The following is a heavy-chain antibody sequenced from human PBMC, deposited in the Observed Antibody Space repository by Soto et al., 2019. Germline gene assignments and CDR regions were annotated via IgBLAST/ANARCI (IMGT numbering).Heavy chain of an antibody. Sequence: LRLSCAASGFTFSSYAMSWVRQAPGKGLEWVSAISGSGGSTYYADSVKGRFTISRDNSKNTLYLQMNSLRAEDTAVYYCAKDLGYSSSWGPYYFDYWGQGTLVTVSS. J-gene: IGHJ4*02. CDR2: ISGSGGST. V-gene: IGHV3-23*01. D-gene: IGHD6-13*01. CDR3: AKDLGYSSSWGPYYFDY. CDR1: GFTFSSYA.